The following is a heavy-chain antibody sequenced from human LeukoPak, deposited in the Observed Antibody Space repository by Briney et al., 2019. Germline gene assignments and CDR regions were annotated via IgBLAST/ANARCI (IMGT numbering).Heavy chain of an antibody. V-gene: IGHV3-66*01. Sequence: GGSLRLSCAASGFTVSSNYMSWVRQAPGKGLEWVSVIYSGGSTYSADSVKGRFTISRDNSKNTLYLQMNSLRAEDTAVYYCARLTYGDYAFDIWGQGTMVTVSS. CDR3: ARLTYGDYAFDI. CDR1: GFTVSSNY. CDR2: IYSGGST. J-gene: IGHJ3*02. D-gene: IGHD4-17*01.